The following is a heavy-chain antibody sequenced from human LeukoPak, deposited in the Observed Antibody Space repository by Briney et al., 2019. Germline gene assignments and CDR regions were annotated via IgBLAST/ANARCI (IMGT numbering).Heavy chain of an antibody. J-gene: IGHJ4*02. V-gene: IGHV1-2*02. Sequence: ASVKVSCKASGYTFTGYYMHWVRQAPGQGLEWMGWINPNSGGTNYAQKFQGRVTMTRDTSISTAYMELSRLRSDDTAVYYCAGSPGGGYNWNEDYYFDYWGQGTLVTVSS. CDR2: INPNSGGT. CDR1: GYTFTGYY. D-gene: IGHD1-20*01. CDR3: AGSPGGGYNWNEDYYFDY.